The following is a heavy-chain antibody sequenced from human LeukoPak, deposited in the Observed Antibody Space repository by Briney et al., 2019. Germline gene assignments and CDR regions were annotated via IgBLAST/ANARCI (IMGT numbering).Heavy chain of an antibody. Sequence: SETLSLTCAVYGGSFSGYYWSWIRQPPGKGLEWIGEINHSGSTNYNLSLKSRVTISVDTSKNQFSLKLSSVTAADTAVYYCARGGIAAASNNWFDPWGQGTLVTVSS. J-gene: IGHJ5*02. CDR2: INHSGST. D-gene: IGHD6-13*01. CDR3: ARGGIAAASNNWFDP. V-gene: IGHV4-34*01. CDR1: GGSFSGYY.